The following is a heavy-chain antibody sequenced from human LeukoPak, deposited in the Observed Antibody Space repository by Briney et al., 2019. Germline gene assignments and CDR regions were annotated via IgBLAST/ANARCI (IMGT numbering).Heavy chain of an antibody. CDR1: GFTFSSYA. J-gene: IGHJ5*02. CDR2: ISGSGGST. CDR3: AKSGWQWPEGGWFDP. D-gene: IGHD6-19*01. V-gene: IGHV3-23*01. Sequence: GGSLRLSCASSGFTFSSYAMSWVRQAPGKGLEWVSAISGSGGSTYYADSVKGRFTISRDNSKNTLYLQVNSLRAEDTAVYYCAKSGWQWPEGGWFDPWGQGTLVTVSS.